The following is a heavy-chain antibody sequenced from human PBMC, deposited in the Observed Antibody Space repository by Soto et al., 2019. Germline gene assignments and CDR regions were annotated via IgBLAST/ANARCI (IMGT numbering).Heavy chain of an antibody. J-gene: IGHJ6*02. Sequence: QITLKESGPTLVKPTQTLTLTCTISGFSLNTGGVGVGWIRQPPGKALEWLALIYWDDDKRYSPSLKSRLTITKDTSNNQVVLTMTNMDPLDTATYYCAYSRCGGDCLQSYSSHYYYGLDVWGQGTTVTVSS. CDR1: GFSLNTGGVG. D-gene: IGHD2-21*02. CDR3: AYSRCGGDCLQSYSSHYYYGLDV. CDR2: IYWDDDK. V-gene: IGHV2-5*02.